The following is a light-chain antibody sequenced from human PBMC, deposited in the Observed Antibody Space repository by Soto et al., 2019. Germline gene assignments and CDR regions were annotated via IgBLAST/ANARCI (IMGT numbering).Light chain of an antibody. CDR3: QQRSNWIT. CDR2: DTS. V-gene: IGKV3D-20*02. Sequence: EIVLTQSPVTLSLSPGERATLSCRASQSVSSSLAWYQQKPGLAPRLLIYDTSTRATGISDRFSGSGSGTDFTLTISRLEPEDFAIYYCQQRSNWITFGQGTRLEIK. J-gene: IGKJ5*01. CDR1: QSVSSS.